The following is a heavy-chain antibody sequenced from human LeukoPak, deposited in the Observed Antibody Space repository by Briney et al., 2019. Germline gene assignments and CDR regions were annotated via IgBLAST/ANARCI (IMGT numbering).Heavy chain of an antibody. Sequence: SGRFLRLSCAASGFTFSSYGMHWVRQAPGKGLEWVAVISYDGSNKYYADSVKGRFTISRDNSKNTLYLQMNSLRAEDTAVYYCAKAAPSIVVVPAAILAGPLDYWGQGTLVTVSS. J-gene: IGHJ4*02. CDR3: AKAAPSIVVVPAAILAGPLDY. CDR1: GFTFSSYG. CDR2: ISYDGSNK. V-gene: IGHV3-30*18. D-gene: IGHD2-2*01.